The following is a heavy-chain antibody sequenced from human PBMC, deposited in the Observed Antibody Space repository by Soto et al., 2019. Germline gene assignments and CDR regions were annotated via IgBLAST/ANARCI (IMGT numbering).Heavy chain of an antibody. J-gene: IGHJ5*02. V-gene: IGHV1-8*01. CDR3: ARTSYCSGGTCTNWFDP. CDR1: GFTFITYD. Sequence: ASVKVSCKASGFTFITYDFSWVRQAAGQGLEWMGWMNPNNGNAGFAQSFEGRVSVTTDRSTTTAYMELRSLRYDDTAVYYCARTSYCSGGTCTNWFDPWGQGTLVTVSS. D-gene: IGHD2-15*01. CDR2: MNPNNGNA.